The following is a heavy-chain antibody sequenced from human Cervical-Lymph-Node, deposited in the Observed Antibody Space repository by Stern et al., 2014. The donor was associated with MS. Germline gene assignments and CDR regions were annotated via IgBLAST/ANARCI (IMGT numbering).Heavy chain of an antibody. V-gene: IGHV3-30*18. D-gene: IGHD4-17*01. CDR3: AKDYSLYGDYVGFYYYYGLDV. CDR2: MSYDGSNK. Sequence: VQLVESGGGVVQPGRSLRLSCAASGFTFSNYGMHWVRQAPGKGLEWVAVMSYDGSNKYYADPVKGRFTISRDNSKNALYLQMSSLRAEDTAVYYCAKDYSLYGDYVGFYYYYGLDVWGQGTTVTVSS. J-gene: IGHJ6*02. CDR1: GFTFSNYG.